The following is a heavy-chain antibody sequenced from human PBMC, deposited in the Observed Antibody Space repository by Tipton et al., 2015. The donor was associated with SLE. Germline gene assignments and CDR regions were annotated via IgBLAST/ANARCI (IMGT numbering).Heavy chain of an antibody. V-gene: IGHV4-59*01. D-gene: IGHD6-13*01. CDR2: IYYSGST. CDR1: GGSISSYY. CDR3: ARAIAATFDY. J-gene: IGHJ4*02. Sequence: TLSLTCTVSGGSISSYYWSWIRQPPGKGLEWIGYIYYSGSTNYNPSLKSRVTISVDTSKNQFSLKLSSVTAADTAVYYCARAIAATFDYWGQGTLVTVSS.